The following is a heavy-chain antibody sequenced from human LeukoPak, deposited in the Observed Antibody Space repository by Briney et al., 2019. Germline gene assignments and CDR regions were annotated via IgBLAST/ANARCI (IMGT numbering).Heavy chain of an antibody. CDR3: ARDLSSHPYYDFWSGYFRGAYGMDV. D-gene: IGHD3-3*01. V-gene: IGHV7-4-1*02. Sequence: ASVTVSCKASGYTLTNYALNWVRQAPGQGLEWMGWINTNTGNPTYAQGFTGRFVFSLDTSVSTAYLQISSLKAEDTAVYYCARDLSSHPYYDFWSGYFRGAYGMDVWGQGTTVTVSS. J-gene: IGHJ6*02. CDR1: GYTLTNYA. CDR2: INTNTGNP.